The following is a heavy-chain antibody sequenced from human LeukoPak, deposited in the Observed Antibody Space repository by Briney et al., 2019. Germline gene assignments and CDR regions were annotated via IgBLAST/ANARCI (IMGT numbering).Heavy chain of an antibody. Sequence: AGGSLRPSCAASGFTFSRYWMSWVRQAPGKGLEWVANIKQDGSEKYHVDSVKGRFTISRDNAKNSLYLQMNSLRAEDTAVYYCARELRYGWSSDYWGQGILVTVSA. V-gene: IGHV3-7*01. D-gene: IGHD5-18*01. CDR3: ARELRYGWSSDY. CDR1: GFTFSRYW. CDR2: IKQDGSEK. J-gene: IGHJ4*02.